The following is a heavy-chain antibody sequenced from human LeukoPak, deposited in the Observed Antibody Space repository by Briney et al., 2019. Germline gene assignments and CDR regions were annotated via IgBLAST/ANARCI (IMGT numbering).Heavy chain of an antibody. D-gene: IGHD3/OR15-3a*01. CDR2: IYYSGST. V-gene: IGHV4-31*08. Sequence: SETLSLTCTVSGGSISSGGYYWSWIRQHPGKGLEWIGYIYYSGSTYYNPSIKSRVTISVDTSKNQFSLDLSSATAADTAVYYCARRRHNFDFYDVWGQGTRVTVSS. CDR3: ARRRHNFDFYDV. CDR1: GGSISSGGYY. J-gene: IGHJ3*01.